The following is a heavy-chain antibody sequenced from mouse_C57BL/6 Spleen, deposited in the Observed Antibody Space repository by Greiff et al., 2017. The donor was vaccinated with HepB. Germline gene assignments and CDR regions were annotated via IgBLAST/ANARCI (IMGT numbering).Heavy chain of an antibody. V-gene: IGHV2-5*01. CDR1: GFSLTSYG. Sequence: VQRVESGPGLVQPSQSLSITCTVSGFSLTSYGVHWVRQSPGKGLEWLGVIWRGGSTDYNAAFMSRLSITKDNSKSQVFFKMNSLQADDTAIYYCAKEDDGYSPYFDYWGQGTTLTVSS. CDR3: AKEDDGYSPYFDY. D-gene: IGHD2-3*01. CDR2: IWRGGST. J-gene: IGHJ2*01.